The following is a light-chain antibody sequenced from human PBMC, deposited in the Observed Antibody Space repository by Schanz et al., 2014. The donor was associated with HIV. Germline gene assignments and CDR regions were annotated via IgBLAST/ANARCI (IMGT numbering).Light chain of an antibody. CDR2: DVT. Sequence: QSALTQPASVSGSPGQSITISCTGTSSDVGDNNYVSWYQQHPGKAPKLMIYDVTNRPSGVSNRFSGYKSGDTASLTISGLQAEDEADFYCSSYTTSRTWVFGGGTKLTVL. CDR1: SSDVGDNNY. J-gene: IGLJ3*02. V-gene: IGLV2-14*01. CDR3: SSYTTSRTWV.